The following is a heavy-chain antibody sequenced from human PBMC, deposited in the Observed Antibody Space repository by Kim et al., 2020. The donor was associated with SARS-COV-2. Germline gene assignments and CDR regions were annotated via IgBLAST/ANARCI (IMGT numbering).Heavy chain of an antibody. V-gene: IGHV4-59*01. D-gene: IGHD3-10*01. Sequence: SLKSRVTISVDTSKNQFSLKRSSVTAADTAVYYCARSSDYFGVGMDAFDIWGQGTMVTVSS. J-gene: IGHJ3*02. CDR3: ARSSDYFGVGMDAFDI.